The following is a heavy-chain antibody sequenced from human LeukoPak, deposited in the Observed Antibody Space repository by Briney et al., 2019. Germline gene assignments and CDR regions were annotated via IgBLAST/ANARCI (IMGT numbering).Heavy chain of an antibody. J-gene: IGHJ3*02. CDR2: ISSSSSYI. V-gene: IGHV3-21*01. CDR3: AGDLSRYYDSSGYYSPRNAFDI. CDR1: GFTFSSYS. D-gene: IGHD3-22*01. Sequence: PGGSLRLSCAASGFTFSSYSMNWVRQAPGKGLEWVSSISSSSSYIYYADSVKGRFTISRDNAKNSLYLQMNSLRAEDTAVYYCAGDLSRYYDSSGYYSPRNAFDIWGQGTMVTVSS.